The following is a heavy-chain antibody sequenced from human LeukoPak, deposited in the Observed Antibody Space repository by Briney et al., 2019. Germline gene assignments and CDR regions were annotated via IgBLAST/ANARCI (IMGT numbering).Heavy chain of an antibody. V-gene: IGHV3-7*03. CDR2: IKQDGSEK. D-gene: IGHD1-26*01. Sequence: GGSLRLSCAASGFTFSSYWMSWVRQAPGKGLEWVANIKQDGSEKYYVDSVKGRFTISRDNSKNTLYLQMNSLRAEDTAVYYCAREWELGGKAFDIWGQGTTVTVSS. J-gene: IGHJ3*02. CDR1: GFTFSSYW. CDR3: AREWELGGKAFDI.